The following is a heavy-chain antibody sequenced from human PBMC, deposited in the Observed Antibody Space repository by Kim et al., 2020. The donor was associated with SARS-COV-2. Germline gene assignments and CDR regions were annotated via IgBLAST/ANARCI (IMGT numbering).Heavy chain of an antibody. CDR3: ARDSGSYYFDY. V-gene: IGHV3-66*01. Sequence: SADSVKGRFIIARDSAKNTLYLQMNSLRAEDTAVYYCARDSGSYYFDYWGQGTLVTVSS. J-gene: IGHJ4*02. D-gene: IGHD1-26*01.